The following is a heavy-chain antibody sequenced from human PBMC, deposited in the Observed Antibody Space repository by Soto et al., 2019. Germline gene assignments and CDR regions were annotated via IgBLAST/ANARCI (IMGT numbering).Heavy chain of an antibody. Sequence: GGPLRLSCAASGFTFSSYAMSWVRQAPGKGLEWVSGISGSGGRTYYADSVKGRFTISRDNSKHTLYLQMNSLRAEDTAVYYCAKADDFWSGYHIYYYYGMDVWGQGTTVTVSS. V-gene: IGHV3-23*01. J-gene: IGHJ6*02. CDR1: GFTFSSYA. CDR2: ISGSGGRT. D-gene: IGHD3-3*01. CDR3: AKADDFWSGYHIYYYYGMDV.